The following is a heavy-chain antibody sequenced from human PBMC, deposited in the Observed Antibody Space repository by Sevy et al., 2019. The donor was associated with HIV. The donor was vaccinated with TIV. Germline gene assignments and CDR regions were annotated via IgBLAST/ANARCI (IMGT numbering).Heavy chain of an antibody. V-gene: IGHV1-2*02. CDR1: GYTFTGYY. Sequence: ASVKVSCKASGYTFTGYYMHWVRQAPGQGLEWMRWINPNSGGTNYAQKFQGRVTMTRDTSISTAYMELSRLRSDDTAVYYCARDLLDSSSSNWFDPWGQGTLVTVSS. CDR3: ARDLLDSSSSNWFDP. CDR2: INPNSGGT. J-gene: IGHJ5*02. D-gene: IGHD6-6*01.